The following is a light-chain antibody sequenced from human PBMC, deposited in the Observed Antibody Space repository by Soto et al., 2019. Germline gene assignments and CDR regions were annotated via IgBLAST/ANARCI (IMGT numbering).Light chain of an antibody. CDR3: QQFGTSPYT. CDR1: QSFGSSY. CDR2: GTS. V-gene: IGKV3-20*01. J-gene: IGKJ2*01. Sequence: EIVLTQSPGTLSLSPGERATLSCRASQSFGSSYLAWYQQKPGQAPRLLIYGTSSRATGIPDRFSGGGSGTDFTLTISRLEPEDFAVYYCQQFGTSPYTFGQGTKLDIK.